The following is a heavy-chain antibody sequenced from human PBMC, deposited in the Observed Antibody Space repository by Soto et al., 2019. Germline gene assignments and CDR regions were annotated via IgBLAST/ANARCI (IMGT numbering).Heavy chain of an antibody. J-gene: IGHJ4*02. CDR3: GRLEGLATISYYFDY. Sequence: SETLSLTCAVYGGSFSSCCYYWVRVRQAPGKGLEWIGSVYYSGSTYYNPSPESRVTISVDKSKNQFSLKLMSLSAADTAVYYCGRLEGLATISYYFDYWGQGALVTVSS. D-gene: IGHD3-9*01. CDR2: VYYSGST. V-gene: IGHV4-39*01. CDR1: GGSFSSCCYY.